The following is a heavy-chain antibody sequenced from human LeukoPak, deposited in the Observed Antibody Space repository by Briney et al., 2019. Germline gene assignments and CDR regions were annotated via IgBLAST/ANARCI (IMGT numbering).Heavy chain of an antibody. Sequence: SVKVSCKASGGTFISYAISWVRQAPGQGLEWMGGIIPIFGTTNYAQKFQGRVTITTDESTSTAYMELSSLRSEDTAVYYCARAGGIRFGELMGFDYWGQGTLVTVSS. CDR1: GGTFISYA. D-gene: IGHD3-10*01. CDR3: ARAGGIRFGELMGFDY. J-gene: IGHJ4*02. CDR2: IIPIFGTT. V-gene: IGHV1-69*05.